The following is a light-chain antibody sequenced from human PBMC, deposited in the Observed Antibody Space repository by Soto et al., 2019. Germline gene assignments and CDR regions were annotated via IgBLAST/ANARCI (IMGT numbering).Light chain of an antibody. V-gene: IGKV1-39*01. J-gene: IGKJ1*01. CDR3: QQSYSTPRT. CDR1: QSISSY. CDR2: AAS. Sequence: DIQMTQSPSSLSSCVGYIVTITCRASQSISSYLNWYQQKPGKAPKLLIYAASSLQSGVPSRFSGSGSGTDFTLTISSLQPEDFATYYCQQSYSTPRTFGQGTKVDI.